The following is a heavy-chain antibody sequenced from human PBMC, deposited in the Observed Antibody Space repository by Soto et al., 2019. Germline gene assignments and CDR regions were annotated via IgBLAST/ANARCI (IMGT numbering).Heavy chain of an antibody. J-gene: IGHJ5*02. Sequence: QVQLQESGPGLVKPSQTLSLTCTVSGGSISSGGYYWSWIRQHPGKGLEWIGYIYYSGSTYYNPSLKSGVTISVDTSTNQFSLKLSSVTAADTAVYYCARRGRAGLLPLGLGWFDPWGQGTLVTVSS. V-gene: IGHV4-31*03. CDR2: IYYSGST. CDR1: GGSISSGGYY. CDR3: ARRGRAGLLPLGLGWFDP. D-gene: IGHD2-15*01.